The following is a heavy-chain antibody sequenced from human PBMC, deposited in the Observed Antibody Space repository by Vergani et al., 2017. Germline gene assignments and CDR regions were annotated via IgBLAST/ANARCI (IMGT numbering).Heavy chain of an antibody. D-gene: IGHD1-26*01. Sequence: EVQLLESGGGLVQPGGSLRLSCAASGFTFSSYAMSWVRQAPGKGLEWVSAISGSGGSTYYADSVKGRFTISRDNSKNTLYLQMNSLRAEDTAVYYCAKEVRGSGGYSQYAFDIWGQGTMVTVSS. CDR1: GFTFSSYA. CDR2: ISGSGGST. V-gene: IGHV3-23*01. J-gene: IGHJ3*02. CDR3: AKEVRGSGGYSQYAFDI.